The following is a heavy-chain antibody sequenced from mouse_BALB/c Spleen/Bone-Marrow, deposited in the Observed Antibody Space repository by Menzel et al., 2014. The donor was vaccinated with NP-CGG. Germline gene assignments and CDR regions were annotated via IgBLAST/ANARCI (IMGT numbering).Heavy chain of an antibody. CDR1: GISITTGNYR. Sequence: VQLKESGPGPVKPSQTVSLTCTVTGISITTGNYRWSWIRQFPGNKLEWIGYIYYSGTITYNPSLTSRTTITRDTSKNQFFLKMNSLTAEDTATYYCARDGNYAMDYWGQGTSVTVSS. CDR2: IYYSGTI. J-gene: IGHJ4*01. CDR3: ARDGNYAMDY. D-gene: IGHD1-1*02. V-gene: IGHV3-5*02.